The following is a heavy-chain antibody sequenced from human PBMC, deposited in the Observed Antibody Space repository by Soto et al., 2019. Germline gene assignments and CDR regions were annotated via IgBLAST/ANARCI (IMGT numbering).Heavy chain of an antibody. CDR3: ARCSAYNAWFDP. V-gene: IGHV4-39*01. Sequence: SETLSLTCTVSGDSISTTDYYWGWIRQPPGKGLEWIGSIYYSGTTYYNPSLESRVSISVDTSKDQFSLKLSSVTAADTAVYFCARCSAYNAWFDPWGQGTLVTV. CDR1: GDSISTTDYY. D-gene: IGHD5-12*01. J-gene: IGHJ5*02. CDR2: IYYSGTT.